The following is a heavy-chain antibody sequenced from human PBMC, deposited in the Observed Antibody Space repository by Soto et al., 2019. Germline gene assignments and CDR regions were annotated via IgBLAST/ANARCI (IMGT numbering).Heavy chain of an antibody. CDR2: ISWNSGSI. J-gene: IGHJ6*03. Sequence: PGGSLRLSCAASGFTFDDYAMHWVRQAPGKGLEWVSGISWNSGSIGYADSVKGRFTISRDNAKNSLYLQMNSLRAEDTALYYYAKSPYGDHYYYYYMDVWGKGTTVTVSS. CDR3: AKSPYGDHYYYYYMDV. CDR1: GFTFDDYA. V-gene: IGHV3-9*01. D-gene: IGHD4-17*01.